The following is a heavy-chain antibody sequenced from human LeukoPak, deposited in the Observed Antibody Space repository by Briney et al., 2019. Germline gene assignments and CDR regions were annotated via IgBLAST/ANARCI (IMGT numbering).Heavy chain of an antibody. CDR1: GGSISSYY. J-gene: IGHJ4*02. Sequence: PSETLSLTCTVSGGSISSYYWSWIRQPPGKGLDWIGHIYYSGSTHYNPSLKSPVTISVDTSKNQFSLKLSSVTAADTAVYYCARHVGNSGSGSYLTYFDYWGQGTLVTVSS. CDR3: ARHVGNSGSGSYLTYFDY. CDR2: IYYSGST. D-gene: IGHD3-10*01. V-gene: IGHV4-59*08.